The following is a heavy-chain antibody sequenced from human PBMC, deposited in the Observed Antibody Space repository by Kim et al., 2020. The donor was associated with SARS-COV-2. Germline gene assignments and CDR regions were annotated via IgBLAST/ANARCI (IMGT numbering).Heavy chain of an antibody. J-gene: IGHJ4*02. V-gene: IGHV4-39*01. CDR3: ARSLIPFGELSMYYFDY. D-gene: IGHD3-10*01. CDR2: IYYSGTT. Sequence: SETLSLTCTVSGGSLRSSSYYWGWIRQPPGKGLEWIGSIYYSGTTYYNPSLKSRVPISVDTSKNQFSLKLSSVTAADTAVYFCARSLIPFGELSMYYFDYWGQGTLVTVSS. CDR1: GGSLRSSSYY.